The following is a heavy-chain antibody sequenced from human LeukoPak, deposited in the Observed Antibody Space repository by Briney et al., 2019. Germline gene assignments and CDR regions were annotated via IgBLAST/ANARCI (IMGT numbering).Heavy chain of an antibody. CDR2: ISYIGST. CDR3: ARDLVTVTKGFDI. CDR1: GDSFSSHY. J-gene: IGHJ3*02. D-gene: IGHD4-17*01. V-gene: IGHV4-59*11. Sequence: SETLSLTCVVSGDSFSSHYWTWIRQSPGKGLEWIGYISYIGSTNYNPSLKSRVTISIDTSKNQFSLKLRSVTAADTAAYYCARDLVTVTKGFDIWGQGTMVSVSS.